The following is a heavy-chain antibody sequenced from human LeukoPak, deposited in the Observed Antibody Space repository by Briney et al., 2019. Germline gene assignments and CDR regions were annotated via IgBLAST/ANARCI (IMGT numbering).Heavy chain of an antibody. Sequence: SVKVSCKASGGTFSSYAISWVRQAPGQGLEWMGRIIPILGIANYAQKFQGRVTITADKSTSTAYMELSSLGSEDTAVYYCARDRDFWSGYSVLAPFDYWGQGTLVTVSS. D-gene: IGHD3-3*01. CDR3: ARDRDFWSGYSVLAPFDY. V-gene: IGHV1-69*04. CDR1: GGTFSSYA. CDR2: IIPILGIA. J-gene: IGHJ4*02.